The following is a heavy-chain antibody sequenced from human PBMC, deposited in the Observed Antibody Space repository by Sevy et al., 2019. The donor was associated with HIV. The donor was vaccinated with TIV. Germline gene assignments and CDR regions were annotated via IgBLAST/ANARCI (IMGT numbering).Heavy chain of an antibody. D-gene: IGHD3-22*01. J-gene: IGHJ3*02. V-gene: IGHV3-7*03. CDR3: ARDKNHYDRSVYYDAFDI. CDR1: GFTLSSFW. CDR2: IKEDGSDK. Sequence: GGSLRLSCAASGFTLSSFWMTWVRQAPGKGLEWVANIKEDGSDKNYLDSVKGRFTIFRDNAKNSLYLQMNSLRAEDTAVYYSARDKNHYDRSVYYDAFDIWGQGTMVTVSS.